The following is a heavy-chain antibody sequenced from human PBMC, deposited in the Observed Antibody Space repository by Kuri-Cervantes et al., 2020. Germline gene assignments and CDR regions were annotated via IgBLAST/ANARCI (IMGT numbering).Heavy chain of an antibody. CDR3: ASATQNYGSGSYYRGTFDY. D-gene: IGHD3-10*01. CDR2: IYCSGST. Sequence: SETLSLTCTVSGGSISSSSYYWGWIRQPPGKGLEWIGSIYCSGSTYYNPSLKSRVTISVDTSKNQFSLKLSSVTAADTAVYYCASATQNYGSGSYYRGTFDYWGQGTLVTVSS. V-gene: IGHV4-39*01. CDR1: GGSISSSSYY. J-gene: IGHJ4*02.